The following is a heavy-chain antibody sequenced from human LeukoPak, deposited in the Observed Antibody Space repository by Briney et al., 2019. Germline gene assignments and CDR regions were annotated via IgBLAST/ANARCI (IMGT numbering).Heavy chain of an antibody. CDR3: ALSRGSGSYLSH. J-gene: IGHJ4*02. V-gene: IGHV4-34*01. Sequence: KPSETLSLTCAVYGGSFSGYYWSWIRQPPGKGLEWIGEINHSGSTNYNPSLKSRVTISVDTSKNQFSLKLSSVTAADTAVYYCALSRGSGSYLSHWGQGTLVTVSS. CDR1: GGSFSGYY. CDR2: INHSGST. D-gene: IGHD3-10*01.